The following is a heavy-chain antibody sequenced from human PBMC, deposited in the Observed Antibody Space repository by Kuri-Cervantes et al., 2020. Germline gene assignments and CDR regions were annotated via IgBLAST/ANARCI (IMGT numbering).Heavy chain of an antibody. J-gene: IGHJ3*02. D-gene: IGHD2-21*01. CDR1: EYTFTSYD. V-gene: IGHV1-8*01. Sequence: ASVKVSCKASEYTFTSYDINWVRQATGQGLEWMGWMNPNSGNTGYAQKFQGRVTMTRDTSISTAYMELSRLRSDDTAVYYCAKGGTVVIDNPSGRYFDMWGQGTMVTVSS. CDR3: AKGGTVVIDNPSGRYFDM. CDR2: MNPNSGNT.